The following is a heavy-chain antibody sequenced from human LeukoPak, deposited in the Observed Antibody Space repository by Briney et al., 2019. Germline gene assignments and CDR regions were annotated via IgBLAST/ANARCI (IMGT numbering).Heavy chain of an antibody. CDR3: ARVKGGIAAAGNYFDY. D-gene: IGHD6-13*01. CDR1: GFTFSSYG. CDR2: VSYDGGSK. V-gene: IGHV3-30*19. J-gene: IGHJ4*02. Sequence: GGSLRLSCAASGFTFSSYGMHWVRQAPGKGLEWVALVSYDGGSKYYADSVKGRITISRDNSKNTLHLQMNSLRTEDTGVYYCARVKGGIAAAGNYFDYWGQGTLVTVSS.